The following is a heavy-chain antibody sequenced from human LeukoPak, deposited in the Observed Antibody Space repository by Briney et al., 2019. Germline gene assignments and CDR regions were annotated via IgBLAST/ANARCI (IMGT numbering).Heavy chain of an antibody. CDR2: IYSGGST. CDR1: GFTVSSNY. V-gene: IGHV3-66*01. Sequence: GGSLRFSCAASGFTVSSNYMSWVRQAPGKGLEWVSVIYSGGSTYYADSVKGRFTISRDNSKNTLYLQMNSLRAEDTAVYYCARDQTRYYDSSGYYYSAFDIWGQGTMVTVSS. CDR3: ARDQTRYYDSSGYYYSAFDI. J-gene: IGHJ3*02. D-gene: IGHD3-22*01.